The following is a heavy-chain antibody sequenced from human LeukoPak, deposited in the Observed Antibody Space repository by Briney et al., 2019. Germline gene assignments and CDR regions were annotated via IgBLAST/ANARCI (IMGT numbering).Heavy chain of an antibody. CDR3: ARDLYCSGGSCLYFDY. Sequence: GSLRLSCAASGFTFSNYGMHWVRQAPGKGLEWVAVMYYDGVSKYYADSVKGRFTISRDNSMNTLYLQMNSLRAEDTAIYFCARDLYCSGGSCLYFDYWGQGTLVTVSS. V-gene: IGHV3-33*01. CDR2: MYYDGVSK. J-gene: IGHJ4*02. D-gene: IGHD2-15*01. CDR1: GFTFSNYG.